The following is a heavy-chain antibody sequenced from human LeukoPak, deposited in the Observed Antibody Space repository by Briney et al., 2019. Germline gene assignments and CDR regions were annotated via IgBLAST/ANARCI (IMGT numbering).Heavy chain of an antibody. CDR3: ARRVVPAALPFDP. Sequence: SETLSLTCTVSGGSISSSSYYRGWIRQPPGKGLEWIGSIYYSGSTYYNPSLKSRVTISVDTSKNQFSLKLSSVTAADTAVYYCARRVVPAALPFDPWGQGTLVTVSS. CDR2: IYYSGST. D-gene: IGHD2-2*01. J-gene: IGHJ5*02. V-gene: IGHV4-39*01. CDR1: GGSISSSSYY.